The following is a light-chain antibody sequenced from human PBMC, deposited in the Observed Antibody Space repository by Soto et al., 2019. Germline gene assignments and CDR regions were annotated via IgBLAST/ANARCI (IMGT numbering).Light chain of an antibody. CDR2: DVS. CDR3: TSYTTDNMVVV. Sequence: QSALTQPASVSGSPGQSITISCTGTISDIGLYKFVSWYQHHPGKAPKLIIFDVSSRASGISHRFSGSKSGNTASLTISGLQAEDEADYYCTSYTTDNMVVVFGGGTKVTVL. V-gene: IGLV2-14*03. CDR1: ISDIGLYKF. J-gene: IGLJ2*01.